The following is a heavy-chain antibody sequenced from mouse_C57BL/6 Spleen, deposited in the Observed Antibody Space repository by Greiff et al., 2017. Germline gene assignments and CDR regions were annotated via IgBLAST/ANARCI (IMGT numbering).Heavy chain of an antibody. CDR1: GYTFTSYW. Sequence: VQLQQPGAELVKPGASVKMSCKASGYTFTSYWITWVKQRPGQGLEWIGDIYPGSGSTNYNEKFKSKATLTVDTSSSTAYMQLSSLTSEDSAVYYCARRGYGYDEGPFAYWGQGTLVTVSA. CDR2: IYPGSGST. J-gene: IGHJ3*01. CDR3: ARRGYGYDEGPFAY. V-gene: IGHV1-55*01. D-gene: IGHD2-2*01.